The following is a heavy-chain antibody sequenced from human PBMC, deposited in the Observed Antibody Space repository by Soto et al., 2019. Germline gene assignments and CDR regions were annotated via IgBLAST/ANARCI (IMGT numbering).Heavy chain of an antibody. J-gene: IGHJ4*02. V-gene: IGHV5-51*01. D-gene: IGHD3-10*02. CDR1: GYSFSSYW. CDR2: IYPGDSDT. Sequence: GESLKISCKGFGYSFSSYWIGWVRQMPGKGPEWMGVIYPGDSDTKYSPSFEGHVTISVDKSISTAYLQWGSLKASDTAMYYCARRFTMYGEFDYWGRGTLVTVSS. CDR3: ARRFTMYGEFDY.